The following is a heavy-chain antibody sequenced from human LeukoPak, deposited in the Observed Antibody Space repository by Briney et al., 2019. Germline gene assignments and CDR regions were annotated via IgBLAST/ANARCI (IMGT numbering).Heavy chain of an antibody. D-gene: IGHD6-19*01. CDR2: IYYTGRT. V-gene: IGHV4-39*01. CDR3: ATQVAGGPLDY. J-gene: IGHJ4*02. Sequence: PSETLSLTCAVSGGSISSTTYYWSWIRQPPGKGLEWIGSIYYTGRTHYIPSLKSRVTISLDTSKNQFSLSLSSVTAADTAVYYCATQVAGGPLDYWGQGTLVTVSS. CDR1: GGSISSTTYY.